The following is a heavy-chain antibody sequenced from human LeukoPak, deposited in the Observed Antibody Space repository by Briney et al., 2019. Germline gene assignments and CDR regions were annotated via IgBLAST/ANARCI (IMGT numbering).Heavy chain of an antibody. CDR2: IYSGGST. V-gene: IGHV3-53*01. D-gene: IGHD2-15*01. CDR1: GFTVSSNY. CDR3: GVPLTVVPIG. Sequence: GGSLRLSCAASGFTVSSNYMTWVRQAPGKGLEWVSVIYSGGSTFYADSVKGRFTISRDNSKNTLYLQMNSLRAEDTAVYYCGVPLTVVPIGWGQGTLVTVS. J-gene: IGHJ4*02.